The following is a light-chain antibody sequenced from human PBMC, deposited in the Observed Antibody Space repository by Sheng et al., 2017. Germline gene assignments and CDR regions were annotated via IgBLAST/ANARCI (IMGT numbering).Light chain of an antibody. CDR2: GAS. J-gene: IGKJ1*01. CDR3: QQYQTYWT. V-gene: IGKV1-5*01. Sequence: DIQMTQSPSTLSASVGDRVTITCRASQSISSWLAWYQQKPGKPPKLLIYGASTLQSGVPSRFSGGGSGTEFTLTISSLQPEDVATYYCQQYQTYWTFGQGTKVEVK. CDR1: QSISSW.